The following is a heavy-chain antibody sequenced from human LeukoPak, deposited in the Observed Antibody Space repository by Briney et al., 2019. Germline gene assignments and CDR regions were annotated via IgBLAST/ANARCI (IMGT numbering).Heavy chain of an antibody. CDR3: AKKGLASAGRPPYFDY. J-gene: IGHJ4*02. V-gene: IGHV3-23*01. CDR1: GFTFSSYA. D-gene: IGHD6-13*01. CDR2: ISGSGGT. Sequence: ETGGSLRLSCAASGFTFSSYAMNWVRQAPGKGLEWVSAISGSGGTYYADSVKGRFSISRANANTTLYLQMHNLRAEDTAMYLCAKKGLASAGRPPYFDYWGQGALVTVPS.